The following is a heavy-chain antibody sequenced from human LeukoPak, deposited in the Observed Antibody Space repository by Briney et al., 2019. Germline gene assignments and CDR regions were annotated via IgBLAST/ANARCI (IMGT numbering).Heavy chain of an antibody. CDR3: ARVYYDSSGYPKKLKNYFDY. CDR1: GGSFSGYY. CDR2: INHSGST. V-gene: IGHV4-34*01. D-gene: IGHD3-22*01. Sequence: SETLSLTCAVYGGSFSGYYWSWIRQPPGKGLEWIGEINHSGSTNYNPSLKSRVTISVDTSKNQFSLKLSSVTAADTAVYYCARVYYDSSGYPKKLKNYFDYWGQGTLVTASS. J-gene: IGHJ4*02.